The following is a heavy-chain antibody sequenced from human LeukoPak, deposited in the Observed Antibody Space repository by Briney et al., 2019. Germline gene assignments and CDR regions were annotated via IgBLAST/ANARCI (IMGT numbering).Heavy chain of an antibody. J-gene: IGHJ5*02. CDR3: ARDKKPRYCSGGSCYSGDWFDP. D-gene: IGHD2-15*01. CDR1: GYTFTSYA. V-gene: IGHV7-4-1*02. Sequence: ASVKVSCKASGYTFTSYAMNWVRQAPRQGLEWMGWINTNTGNPTYAQGFTGRFVFPLDTSVSTAYLQISSLKAEDTAVYYCARDKKPRYCSGGSCYSGDWFDPWGQGTLVTVSS. CDR2: INTNTGNP.